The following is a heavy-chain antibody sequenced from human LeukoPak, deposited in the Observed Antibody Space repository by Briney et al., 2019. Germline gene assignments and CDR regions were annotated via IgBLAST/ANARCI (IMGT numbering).Heavy chain of an antibody. V-gene: IGHV4-59*12. CDR1: GGPISSYY. D-gene: IGHD3-10*01. CDR2: ISHSGSI. CDR3: AAYYGPGSYPLSFQH. J-gene: IGHJ1*01. Sequence: SETLSLTCSVSGGPISSYYWNWIRQTPGKGLEWIGYISHSGSINSNPSHKHRVTISIDASTSQFSLKLSSVTAADTAVYYCAAYYGPGSYPLSFQHWGQGTLVTVSS.